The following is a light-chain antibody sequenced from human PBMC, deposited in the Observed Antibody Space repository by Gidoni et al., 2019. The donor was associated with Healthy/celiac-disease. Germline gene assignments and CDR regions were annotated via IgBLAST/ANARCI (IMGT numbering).Light chain of an antibody. V-gene: IGKV1-39*01. Sequence: DLQMTPSTSSLSASVGDRVTITCRASQSISSYLNWYQQKPGKAPKLLIYAASSLQSGVPSRFSGSGSGTDFTLTISSLQPEDFATYYCQQSYSTPRTFGQGTKVEIK. CDR2: AAS. CDR1: QSISSY. CDR3: QQSYSTPRT. J-gene: IGKJ1*01.